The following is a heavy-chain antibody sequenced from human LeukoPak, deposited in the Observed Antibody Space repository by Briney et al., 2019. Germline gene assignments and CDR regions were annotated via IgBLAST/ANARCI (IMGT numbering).Heavy chain of an antibody. D-gene: IGHD2-2*01. CDR2: IIPIFGTA. Sequence: SVKVSCKASGGTFSSYAISWVRQAPGQGLEWMGGIIPIFGTANYAQKFQGRVTITAVESTSTAYMELSSLRSEDTAVYYCARGCSSTSCYRIVNWFDPWGQGTLVTVSS. CDR1: GGTFSSYA. V-gene: IGHV1-69*13. J-gene: IGHJ5*02. CDR3: ARGCSSTSCYRIVNWFDP.